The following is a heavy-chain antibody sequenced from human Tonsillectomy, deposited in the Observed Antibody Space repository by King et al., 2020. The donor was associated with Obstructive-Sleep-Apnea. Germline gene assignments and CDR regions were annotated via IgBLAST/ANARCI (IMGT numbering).Heavy chain of an antibody. D-gene: IGHD3-10*01. Sequence: ITLKESGPTLVKPTQTLTLTCTFSGFSLSTSGVGVGWIRQPPGEALEWLALIYWDDDKRYSPSLKSRLTITKDTSKNQVVLTMTNMDPVDTATYYCAHSYVYYGSGTPDGAFDIWGQGTMVTVSS. V-gene: IGHV2-5*02. CDR2: IYWDDDK. CDR3: AHSYVYYGSGTPDGAFDI. CDR1: GFSLSTSGVG. J-gene: IGHJ3*02.